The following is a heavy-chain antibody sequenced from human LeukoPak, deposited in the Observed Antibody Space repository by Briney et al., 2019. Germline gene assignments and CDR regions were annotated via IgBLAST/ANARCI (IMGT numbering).Heavy chain of an antibody. CDR1: GFTFSTYW. CDR3: ARPYSSGWYGVSNY. V-gene: IGHV3-7*05. CDR2: MKQDGNEE. D-gene: IGHD6-19*01. J-gene: IGHJ4*02. Sequence: GGSLRLSCAVSGFTFSTYWMSWVRQAPGKGLEWVANMKQDGNEEYYVDSVKGRFTISRDNAKNSLYLQMNSLRAEDTAVYYCARPYSSGWYGVSNYWGQGTLVTVSS.